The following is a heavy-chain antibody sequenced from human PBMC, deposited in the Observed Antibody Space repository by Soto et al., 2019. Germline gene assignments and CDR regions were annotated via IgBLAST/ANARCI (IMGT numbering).Heavy chain of an antibody. Sequence: GGSLRLSCAASGFTFSSYSMSWVRQAPGKGLEWVSFISSSSSYIYYADSVKGRFTISRDNSKNTLFLQMNSLRAEDTAIYYCAKSHQAPAVELNFDPWGQGTLVTVSS. CDR2: ISSSSSYI. D-gene: IGHD2-2*01. J-gene: IGHJ5*02. CDR1: GFTFSSYS. V-gene: IGHV3-21*04. CDR3: AKSHQAPAVELNFDP.